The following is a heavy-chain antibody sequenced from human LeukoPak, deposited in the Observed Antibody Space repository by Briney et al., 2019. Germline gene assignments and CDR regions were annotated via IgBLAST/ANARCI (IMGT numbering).Heavy chain of an antibody. J-gene: IGHJ4*02. D-gene: IGHD5-18*01. CDR1: GFTLTWHV. CDR3: ARDPSWLYFDY. V-gene: IGHV3-64*04. CDR2: IHHNGDIT. Sequence: GSLRLSCSASGFTLTWHVMHWVRQAPGKALEYVSFIHHNGDITSYADSVKGRFTISRDNSKNTLYLQMNSLRAEDTAVYYCARDPSWLYFDYWGQGTLVTVSS.